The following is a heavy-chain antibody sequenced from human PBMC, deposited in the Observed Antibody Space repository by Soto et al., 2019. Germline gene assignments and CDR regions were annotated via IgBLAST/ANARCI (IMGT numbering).Heavy chain of an antibody. D-gene: IGHD3-9*01. CDR3: ARDPVDILTGFHAFDI. CDR2: IYYSGST. V-gene: IGHV4-31*03. CDR1: GGSISSGGYY. J-gene: IGHJ3*02. Sequence: SETLSLTCTVSGGSISSGGYYWSWIRQHPGKGLEWIGYIYYSGSTYYNPSLKSRVTISVDTSKNQFSLKLSSVTAADTAVYYCARDPVDILTGFHAFDIWGQGTMVTVSS.